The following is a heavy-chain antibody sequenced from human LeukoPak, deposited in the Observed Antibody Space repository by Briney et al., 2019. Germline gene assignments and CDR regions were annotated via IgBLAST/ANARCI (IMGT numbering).Heavy chain of an antibody. D-gene: IGHD6-19*01. CDR1: GFTFSSYG. Sequence: GGSLRLSCAASGFTFSSYGMYWVRQAPGTGLGGVAVISFDGSNKYYADSVRGRFTVSRDNSKDTLYLQMNSLRAEDTAVYYCAKDEIGAVAGLLDYWGQGILVTVSS. CDR2: ISFDGSNK. V-gene: IGHV3-30*18. CDR3: AKDEIGAVAGLLDY. J-gene: IGHJ4*02.